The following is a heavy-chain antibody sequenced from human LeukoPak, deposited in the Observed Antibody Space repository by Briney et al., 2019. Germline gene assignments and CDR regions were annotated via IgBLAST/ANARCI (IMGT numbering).Heavy chain of an antibody. Sequence: ASVKVSCKASGGTFSSYAISWVRQAPGQGLEWMGRIIPIFGIANYAQKFQGRVTITADKSTSTAYMELSSLRSEDTAVYCCALGGVVVVAANNWFNPWGQGTLVTVSS. J-gene: IGHJ5*02. CDR1: GGTFSSYA. D-gene: IGHD2-15*01. V-gene: IGHV1-69*04. CDR2: IIPIFGIA. CDR3: ALGGVVVVAANNWFNP.